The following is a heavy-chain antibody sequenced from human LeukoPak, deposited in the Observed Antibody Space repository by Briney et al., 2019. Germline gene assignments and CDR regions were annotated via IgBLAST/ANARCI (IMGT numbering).Heavy chain of an antibody. CDR3: AKSYDSSGYYDYYFDY. CDR1: GFTFSSYG. V-gene: IGHV3-33*06. Sequence: SCKASGFTFSSYGMHWVRQAPGKGLEWVAVIWYDGSNKYYADSVKGRFTISRDNSKNTLYLQMNSLRAEDTAVYYCAKSYDSSGYYDYYFDYWGQGTLVTVSS. D-gene: IGHD3-22*01. J-gene: IGHJ4*02. CDR2: IWYDGSNK.